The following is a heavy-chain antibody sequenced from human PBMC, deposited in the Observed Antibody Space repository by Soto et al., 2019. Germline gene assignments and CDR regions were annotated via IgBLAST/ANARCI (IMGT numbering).Heavy chain of an antibody. D-gene: IGHD2-15*01. CDR3: ARFRGYCSGGSCYTTNWFDP. V-gene: IGHV1-2*02. CDR2: INPNSGGT. J-gene: IGHJ5*02. CDR1: GYTFTGYY. Sequence: GASVKVSCKASGYTFTGYYMHWVRQAPGQGLEWMGWINPNSGGTNYAQKFQGRVTMTRDTSISTAYMELSRLRSDDTAVYYCARFRGYCSGGSCYTTNWFDPWGQGTLVTVSS.